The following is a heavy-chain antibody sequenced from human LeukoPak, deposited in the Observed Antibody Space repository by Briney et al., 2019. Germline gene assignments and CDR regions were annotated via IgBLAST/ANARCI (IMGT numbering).Heavy chain of an antibody. CDR1: GFTFSSYW. Sequence: PGGSLRLACAASGFTFSSYWMRWVRQAPAKGLEWVANIKQDGSEKYYVDSVRGRFTISRDNAKNSVYLQMDSLRAEDTAVYYCARGPTNGQAFDYWGQGTLVSVSS. D-gene: IGHD2-8*01. CDR2: IKQDGSEK. J-gene: IGHJ4*02. V-gene: IGHV3-7*01. CDR3: ARGPTNGQAFDY.